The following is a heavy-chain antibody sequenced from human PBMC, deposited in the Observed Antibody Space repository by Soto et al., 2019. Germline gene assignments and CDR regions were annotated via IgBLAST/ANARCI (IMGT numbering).Heavy chain of an antibody. V-gene: IGHV3-21*01. CDR2: ISSSSSYI. CDR1: AFTFSTYA. CDR3: ARWVVGEYYYYYGMDV. Sequence: GGSLRPACAASAFTFSTYAMRWVRQAPGKGLEWVSAISSSSSYIYYADSVKGRFTISRDNAKNSLYLQMNSLRAEDTAVYYCARWVVGEYYYYYGMDVWGQGT. J-gene: IGHJ6*02. D-gene: IGHD1-26*01.